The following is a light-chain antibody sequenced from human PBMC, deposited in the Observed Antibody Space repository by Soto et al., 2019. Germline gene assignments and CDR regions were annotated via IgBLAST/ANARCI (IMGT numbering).Light chain of an antibody. CDR1: SSDVGGYNY. J-gene: IGLJ2*01. Sequence: QSALTQPASVSGSPGQSITISCTGTSSDVGGYNYVSWYQQHPGKAPKLIIYDVSNRPSGVSNRFSGSKSGNTASLTISGLQAEDEADYYCNSYTISSTRVFGGGTKLTVL. V-gene: IGLV2-14*01. CDR3: NSYTISSTRV. CDR2: DVS.